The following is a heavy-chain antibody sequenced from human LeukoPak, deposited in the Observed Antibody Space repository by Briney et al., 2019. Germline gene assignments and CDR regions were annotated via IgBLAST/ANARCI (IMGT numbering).Heavy chain of an antibody. V-gene: IGHV1-69*13. D-gene: IGHD5/OR15-5a*01. CDR2: IIPIFATT. CDR3: ARDRGTSVSPGGTPLDFGWSH. CDR1: GGTFSNYA. J-gene: IGHJ4*02. Sequence: ASVKVSCKDSGGTFSNYAIDWVRQAPGQGLEWMGGIIPIFATTNYAQKFRGRVTLTADESTSTAYMELSSLRSDDTAVYYGARDRGTSVSPGGTPLDFGWSHWGQGALVTVSS.